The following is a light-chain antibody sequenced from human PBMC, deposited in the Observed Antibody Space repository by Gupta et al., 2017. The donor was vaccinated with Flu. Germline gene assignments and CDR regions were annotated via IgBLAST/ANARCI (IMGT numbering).Light chain of an antibody. J-gene: IGLJ1*01. CDR2: GDI. CDR1: SSNIGSNE. CDR3: AVWDDSLTGHYV. V-gene: IGLV1-44*01. Sequence: QSVLAPPPSAPGTPGQRVPVHCPGRSSNIGSNEVNWYQQVPAPAPKLLIYGDIQRPSGVPDRCSGSKSGTSVSLAISGLQSEDEADYYCAVWDDSLTGHYVFGTGTKVTV.